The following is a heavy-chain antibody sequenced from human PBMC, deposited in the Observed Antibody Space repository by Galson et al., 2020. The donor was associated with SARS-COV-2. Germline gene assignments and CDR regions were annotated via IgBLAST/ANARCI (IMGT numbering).Heavy chain of an antibody. Sequence: GESLKISCAASGFSISDNYMSWVRQAPGKGLEWVSVIYNGGTTYYADSVKGRFTISRDNSKNTVWLQMNSLRVEDTAVYYCARDHYGDYVLAFGDVNERALGYWGQGTLVTVSS. D-gene: IGHD4-17*01. CDR1: GFSISDNY. V-gene: IGHV3-66*01. J-gene: IGHJ4*02. CDR2: IYNGGTT. CDR3: ARDHYGDYVLAFGDVNERALGY.